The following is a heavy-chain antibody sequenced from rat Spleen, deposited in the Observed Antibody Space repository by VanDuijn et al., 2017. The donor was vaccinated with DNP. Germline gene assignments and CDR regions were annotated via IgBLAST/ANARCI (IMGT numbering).Heavy chain of an antibody. D-gene: IGHD5-1*01. Sequence: EVQLVESGGGLVQPGRSLKLSCITSGFTFNNYWMNWIRQGPTKGLEWVAAIGPSGGNIYYRDSVKGRFTMSSDDARSTLYLQMDSLRSEDTATYYCKRVDNWDWYFDFWGPGTMVTVSS. CDR1: GFTFNNYW. V-gene: IGHV5-31*01. CDR3: KRVDNWDWYFDF. CDR2: IGPSGGNI. J-gene: IGHJ1*01.